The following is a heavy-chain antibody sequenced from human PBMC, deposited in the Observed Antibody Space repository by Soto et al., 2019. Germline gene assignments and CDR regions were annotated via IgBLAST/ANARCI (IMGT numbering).Heavy chain of an antibody. CDR1: GGTFSSYA. CDR3: ARVRRIQLWLRPGYNWFDY. CDR2: IIPIFGTA. V-gene: IGHV1-69*13. Sequence: ASVKVSCKASGGTFSSYAISWVRQAPGQGLEWMGGIIPIFGTANYAQKFQGRVTITADESTSTAYMELSSLRSEDTAVYYCARVRRIQLWLRPGYNWFDYWGQGTLVTVSS. D-gene: IGHD5-18*01. J-gene: IGHJ5*01.